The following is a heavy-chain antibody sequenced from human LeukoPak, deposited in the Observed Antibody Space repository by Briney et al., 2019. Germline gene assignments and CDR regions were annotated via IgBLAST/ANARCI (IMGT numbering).Heavy chain of an antibody. Sequence: SETLSLTCAVSGVSLSGYYWGWIRQTPGKGLEWIGEINHSGRTNYNPSLKSRVTISADTSKNQFSLELRSVTAADTAVYYCARHQADYDSSGFLLDYWGQGTLVTVSS. CDR1: GVSLSGYY. D-gene: IGHD3-22*01. CDR2: INHSGRT. J-gene: IGHJ4*02. V-gene: IGHV4-34*01. CDR3: ARHQADYDSSGFLLDY.